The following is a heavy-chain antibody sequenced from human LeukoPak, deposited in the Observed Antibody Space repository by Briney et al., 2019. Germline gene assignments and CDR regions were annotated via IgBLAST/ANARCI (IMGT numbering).Heavy chain of an antibody. D-gene: IGHD3-3*01. CDR2: IYHSGST. CDR3: ARHYYDFRSGYYNNNWFDP. Sequence: SETLSLTXAVSGYSISSGYYWGWIRQPPGKGLEWIGSIYHSGSTYYNPSLKSRVTISVDTSKNQFSLKLSSVTAADTAVYYCARHYYDFRSGYYNNNWFDPWGQGTLVTVSS. CDR1: GYSISSGYY. J-gene: IGHJ5*02. V-gene: IGHV4-38-2*01.